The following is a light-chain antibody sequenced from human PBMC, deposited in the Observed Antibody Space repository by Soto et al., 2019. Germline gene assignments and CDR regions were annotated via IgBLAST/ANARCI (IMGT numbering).Light chain of an antibody. V-gene: IGKV2-28*01. Sequence: DIVMTQSPLSLPVTPGEPASISCRSSQSLLHSNGYNYLDWYLQKPGQSPQLLIYLGSNRASGVPDRFSGSGSGTDFTLKISRGEAEDVGVYYCMQALQTPYTFGHGTKLEIK. CDR1: QSLLHSNGYNY. J-gene: IGKJ2*01. CDR3: MQALQTPYT. CDR2: LGS.